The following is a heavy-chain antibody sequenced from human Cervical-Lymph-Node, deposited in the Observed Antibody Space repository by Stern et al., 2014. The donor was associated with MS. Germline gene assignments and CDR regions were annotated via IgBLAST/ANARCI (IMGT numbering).Heavy chain of an antibody. J-gene: IGHJ4*02. CDR1: GFTFDDYA. CDR2: IRWNSGNI. Sequence: MQLVQSGGGLVQPGRSLRLSCAASGFTFDDYAMHWVRQAPGKGLEWVSVIRWNSGNIGYADSVKGRFTISSDNAKNSLYLQMNSLRAEDTALYYCAKDTWYYDFWSGYYEDWGQGTLVTVSS. CDR3: AKDTWYYDFWSGYYED. D-gene: IGHD3-3*01. V-gene: IGHV3-9*01.